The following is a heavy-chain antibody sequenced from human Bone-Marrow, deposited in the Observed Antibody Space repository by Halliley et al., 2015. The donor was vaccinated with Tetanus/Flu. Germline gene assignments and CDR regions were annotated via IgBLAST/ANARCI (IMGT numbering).Heavy chain of an antibody. CDR3: ADGGFYEVGSYSPQYGPH. J-gene: IGHJ1*01. CDR2: ITTSGDIT. CDR1: GFTFTRYG. D-gene: IGHD3-3*01. Sequence: SLRLSCAGSGFTFTRYGMSWVRQAPGKGLEWVSGITTSGDITYYADSVKGRFTISRDNSKNTLYLQMNSLRAEDSAIYYCADGGFYEVGSYSPQYGPHGGQATVVAASS. V-gene: IGHV3-23*01.